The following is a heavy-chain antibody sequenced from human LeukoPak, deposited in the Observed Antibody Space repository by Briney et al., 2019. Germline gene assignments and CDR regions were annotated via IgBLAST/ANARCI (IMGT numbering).Heavy chain of an antibody. Sequence: GSSVKVSCKASGDTFSSYAISWVRQAPGQGLEWMGRIIPILGIANYAQKFQGRVTITADKSTSTAYMELSSLRSEDTAVYYCARLGGSSGWLNDYWGQGTLVTVSS. CDR1: GDTFSSYA. J-gene: IGHJ4*02. CDR3: ARLGGSSGWLNDY. V-gene: IGHV1-69*04. D-gene: IGHD6-19*01. CDR2: IIPILGIA.